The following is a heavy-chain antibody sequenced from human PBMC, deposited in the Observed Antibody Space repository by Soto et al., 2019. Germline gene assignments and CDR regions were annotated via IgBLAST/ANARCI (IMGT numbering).Heavy chain of an antibody. CDR1: GFTFSSYA. V-gene: IGHV3-23*01. D-gene: IGHD3-3*01. CDR3: ATEVVLRFLEWLFQPYGMDV. Sequence: PGGSLRLSCAASGFTFSSYAMSWVRQAPGKGLEWVSAISGSGGSTYYADSVKGRFTISRDNSKNTLYLQMNSLRAEDTAVYYCATEVVLRFLEWLFQPYGMDVWGQGTTVTVSS. CDR2: ISGSGGST. J-gene: IGHJ6*02.